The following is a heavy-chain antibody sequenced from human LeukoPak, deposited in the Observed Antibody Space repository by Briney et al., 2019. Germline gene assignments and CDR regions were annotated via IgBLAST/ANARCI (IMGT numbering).Heavy chain of an antibody. CDR1: GYSFTSYW. CDR2: ISAYNGNT. V-gene: IGHV1-18*04. CDR3: ARGPRGDVVVPDASTFDP. D-gene: IGHD2-2*01. J-gene: IGHJ5*02. Sequence: GESLKISCKGSGYSFTSYWIGWVRQAPGQGLEWMGWISAYNGNTNYAQKLQGRVTMTTDTSTSTAYMELRSLRSDDTAVYYCARGPRGDVVVPDASTFDPWGQGTLVTVSS.